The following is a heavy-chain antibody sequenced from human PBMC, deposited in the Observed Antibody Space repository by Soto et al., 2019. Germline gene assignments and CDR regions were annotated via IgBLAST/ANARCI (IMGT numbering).Heavy chain of an antibody. Sequence: QVHLVQSGAEVKEPGASVKVSCKASGYTFTSYAISWVRQAPGQGLEWMGWLSAYNGNTNYAQNVQGRVTVTTDTSTDTAYMDLRSLRSDETAVYYCATVVGAVPYWGQGTLVTVSS. CDR2: LSAYNGNT. CDR3: ATVVGAVPY. V-gene: IGHV1-18*01. D-gene: IGHD1-26*01. CDR1: GYTFTSYA. J-gene: IGHJ4*02.